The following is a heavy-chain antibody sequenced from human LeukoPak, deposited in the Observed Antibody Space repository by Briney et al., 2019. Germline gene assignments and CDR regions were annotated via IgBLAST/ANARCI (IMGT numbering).Heavy chain of an antibody. CDR3: ARDWEPVSQWEAAFDI. Sequence: SVKVSCKASGGTFSSYAISWVRQAPGQGLEWVGGIIPIFGTANYAQKFQGRVTITADESTSTAYMELSSLRSEDTAVYYCARDWEPVSQWEAAFDIWGQGTMVTVSS. V-gene: IGHV1-69*13. D-gene: IGHD1-26*01. J-gene: IGHJ3*02. CDR2: IIPIFGTA. CDR1: GGTFSSYA.